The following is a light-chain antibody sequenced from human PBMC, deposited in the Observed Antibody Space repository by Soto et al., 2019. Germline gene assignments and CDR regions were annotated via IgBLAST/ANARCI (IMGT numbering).Light chain of an antibody. CDR3: QHYGSPPT. CDR1: QSVSSSY. J-gene: IGKJ4*01. CDR2: GAS. V-gene: IGKV3-20*01. Sequence: EIVLTQSPGTLSLSPGERATLSCRASQSVSSSYLAWYQQKPGQAPRLLIYGASSRATGIPDRFSGSGSGTDFTLIISRLDPEDFAVYYCQHYGSPPTFGGGTKVEIK.